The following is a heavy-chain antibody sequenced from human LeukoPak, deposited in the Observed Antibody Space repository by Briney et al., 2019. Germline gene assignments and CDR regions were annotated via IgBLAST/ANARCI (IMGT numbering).Heavy chain of an antibody. CDR3: ARARPNKLVVVAATTLDV. CDR2: IYYNGIT. Sequence: SETLSLTCSVSGVSISSYYWSWIRQPPGKGLEWIGYIYYNGITDYNPSLKSRVTISVDTSKNQFSLKLSSVTAADTAVYYCARARPNKLVVVAATTLDVWGQGTTVTVSS. D-gene: IGHD2-15*01. J-gene: IGHJ6*02. CDR1: GVSISSYY. V-gene: IGHV4-59*12.